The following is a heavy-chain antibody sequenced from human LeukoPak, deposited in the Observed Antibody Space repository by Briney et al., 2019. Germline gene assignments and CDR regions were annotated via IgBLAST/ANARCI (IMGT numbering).Heavy chain of an antibody. J-gene: IGHJ6*02. Sequence: RASVKVSCKASGYTFTSYDINWVRQATGQGLEWMGWMNPNSGNTGYAQKFQGRVTMTRNTSISTAYMELSSLRSEDTAVYYCARGGYGSGSFWYYYGMDVWGQGTTVTVSS. V-gene: IGHV1-8*01. CDR2: MNPNSGNT. D-gene: IGHD3-10*01. CDR1: GYTFTSYD. CDR3: ARGGYGSGSFWYYYGMDV.